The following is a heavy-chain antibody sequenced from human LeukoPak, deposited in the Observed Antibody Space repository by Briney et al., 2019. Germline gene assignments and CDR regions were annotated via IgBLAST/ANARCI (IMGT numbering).Heavy chain of an antibody. CDR1: GFTVSSDY. V-gene: IGHV3-53*01. CDR2: IYSGGST. J-gene: IGHJ4*02. CDR3: ARGDGYNSYYFDY. Sequence: GGSLRLSCAASGFTVSSDYMSWVRQAPGKGLEWVSVIYSGGSTYYADSVKGRFTISRDNSKNTLFLQMNNLRVEDTAVYYCARGDGYNSYYFDYWGQGTLVTVSS. D-gene: IGHD5-24*01.